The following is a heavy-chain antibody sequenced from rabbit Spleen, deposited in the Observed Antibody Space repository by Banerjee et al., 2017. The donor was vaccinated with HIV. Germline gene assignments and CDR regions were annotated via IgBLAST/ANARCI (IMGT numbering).Heavy chain of an antibody. V-gene: IGHV1S40*01. D-gene: IGHD4-1*01. CDR1: GVSFTNNNY. CDR3: ARVSETSGWGEDL. J-gene: IGHJ4*01. CDR2: IYSTIDYT. Sequence: QSLEESGGDLVKPGASLTLTCTASGVSFTNNNYMCWVRQAPGKGLEWIGYIYSTIDYTYYATWAKGRFTISKTSSTTVTLQMTSLTVADTATYFCARVSETSGWGEDLWGPGTLVTVS.